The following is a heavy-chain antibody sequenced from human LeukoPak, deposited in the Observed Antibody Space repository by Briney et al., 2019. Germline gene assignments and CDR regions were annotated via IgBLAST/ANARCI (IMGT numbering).Heavy chain of an antibody. D-gene: IGHD5-12*01. CDR3: ARAVGYSGFSDY. Sequence: GGSLRLSCAASGLSFSSYSMNWVRQAPGKGLEWVSSISSSSSYIYYADSVKGRFTISRDNAKNSLYLQMNSLRAEDTAVYYCARAVGYSGFSDYWGQGTLVTVSS. V-gene: IGHV3-21*01. CDR2: ISSSSSYI. J-gene: IGHJ4*02. CDR1: GLSFSSYS.